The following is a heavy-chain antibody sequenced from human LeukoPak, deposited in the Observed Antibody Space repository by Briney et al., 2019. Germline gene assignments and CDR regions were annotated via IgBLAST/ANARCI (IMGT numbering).Heavy chain of an antibody. CDR2: ISGSGGST. Sequence: GGSLRLSCAASGFTFSSYAMSWVRQAPGKGLEWVSAISGSGGSTYYADSVKGRFTISGDNSKNTLYLQMNSLRAEDTAVYYCAKVLSSWYDMDVWGQGTTVTVSS. D-gene: IGHD6-13*01. CDR3: AKVLSSWYDMDV. V-gene: IGHV3-23*01. CDR1: GFTFSSYA. J-gene: IGHJ6*02.